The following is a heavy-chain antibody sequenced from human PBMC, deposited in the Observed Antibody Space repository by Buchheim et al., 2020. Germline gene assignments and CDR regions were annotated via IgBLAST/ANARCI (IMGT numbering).Heavy chain of an antibody. V-gene: IGHV3-11*01. D-gene: IGHD6-19*01. CDR2: IGSSGSPT. CDR1: GFSLSDVY. J-gene: IGHJ4*01. Sequence: QVQLVESGGGLVKPGGSLRLSCVASGFSLSDVYMSWIRQAPGKGLEWLSYIGSSGSPTNYAGSVRGRFTISRDNANNSPYLQLNSLRAEDTAVYYCARDRGAVAGDYFDYWGQGTL. CDR3: ARDRGAVAGDYFDY.